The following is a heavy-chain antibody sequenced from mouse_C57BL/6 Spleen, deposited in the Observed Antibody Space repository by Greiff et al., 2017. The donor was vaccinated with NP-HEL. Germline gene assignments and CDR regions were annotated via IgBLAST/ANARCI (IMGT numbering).Heavy chain of an antibody. J-gene: IGHJ3*01. CDR3: TGPTVGFAY. CDR2: IRLKSDNYAT. CDR1: GFTFSNYW. D-gene: IGHD1-1*01. Sequence: DVKLVESGGGLVQPGGSMKLSCVASGFTFSNYWMNWVRQSPEKGLEWVAQIRLKSDNYATHYAESVKGRFTISRDDSKSSVYLQMNNLRAEDTGIYYCTGPTVGFAYWGQGTLVTVSA. V-gene: IGHV6-3*01.